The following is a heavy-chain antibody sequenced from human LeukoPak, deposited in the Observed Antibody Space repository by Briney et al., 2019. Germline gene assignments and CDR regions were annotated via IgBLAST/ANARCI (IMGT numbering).Heavy chain of an antibody. J-gene: IGHJ5*02. D-gene: IGHD6-6*01. V-gene: IGHV4-34*01. CDR3: ARAVGYSSSSGGLDP. CDR1: GGSFSGYY. CDR2: INHSGGT. Sequence: SQTLSLTCAVYGGSFSGYYWSWIRQPPGKGLEWIGEINHSGGTNYNPSLKSRVTISVDTSKNQFSLKLSSVTAADTAVYYCARAVGYSSSSGGLDPWGQGTLVTVSS.